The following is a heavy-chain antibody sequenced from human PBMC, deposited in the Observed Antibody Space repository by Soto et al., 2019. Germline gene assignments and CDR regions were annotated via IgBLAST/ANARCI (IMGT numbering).Heavy chain of an antibody. D-gene: IGHD3-22*01. CDR2: IIPIFGTA. J-gene: IGHJ2*01. CDR1: GGTFSSYA. V-gene: IGHV1-69*06. Sequence: SVKVSCKASGGTFSSYAISWVRQAPGQGLEWMGGIIPIFGTANYAQKFQGRVTITADKSTSTAYMELSSLRSEDTAVYYCAREVPGFMIGSPYWHLDLWGRGPLVTVSS. CDR3: AREVPGFMIGSPYWHLDL.